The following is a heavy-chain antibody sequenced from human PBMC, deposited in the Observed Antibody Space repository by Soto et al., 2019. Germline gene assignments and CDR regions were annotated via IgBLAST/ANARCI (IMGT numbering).Heavy chain of an antibody. D-gene: IGHD2-21*02. CDR2: IIPIFGTA. CDR1: GGTFSSYA. Sequence: GXSVKVSLKASGGTFSSYAISWLRHSPGQGLEWMGGIIPIFGTANYAQKFQGRVTITADESTSTAYMELSSLRSEDTAVYYCARLRVGYGGNSAHAFDIWGQGTMVTVSS. V-gene: IGHV1-69*01. CDR3: ARLRVGYGGNSAHAFDI. J-gene: IGHJ3*02.